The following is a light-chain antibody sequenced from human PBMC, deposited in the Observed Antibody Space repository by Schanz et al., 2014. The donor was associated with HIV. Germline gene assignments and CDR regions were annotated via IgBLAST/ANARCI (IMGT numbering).Light chain of an antibody. CDR3: AAWDDSLNGWV. Sequence: QSVLTQPPSVSAAPGQKVTISCSGSNSNIGNNFVSWYRHLPGTAPKLLIFDNYQRPSEIPDRFSGSKSGASASLAISGLQSEDEADYYCAAWDDSLNGWVFGGGTKLTVL. J-gene: IGLJ3*02. CDR2: DNY. CDR1: NSNIGNNF. V-gene: IGLV1-51*01.